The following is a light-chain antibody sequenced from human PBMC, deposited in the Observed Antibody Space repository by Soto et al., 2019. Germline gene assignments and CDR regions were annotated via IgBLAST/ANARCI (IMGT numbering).Light chain of an antibody. Sequence: EIVLTQSPATLSVSPGERATLSCRASQSVGSNLTWYQQKPGQAPKLLIYGASNMDTDIPPKFSGSGSGTEFTLTISSLQPEDFAVYSCQQYSTLPLTFGGGTKVEIK. J-gene: IGKJ4*01. V-gene: IGKV3-15*01. CDR3: QQYSTLPLT. CDR1: QSVGSN. CDR2: GAS.